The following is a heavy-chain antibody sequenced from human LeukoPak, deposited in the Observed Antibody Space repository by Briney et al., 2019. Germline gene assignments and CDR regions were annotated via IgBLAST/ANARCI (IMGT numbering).Heavy chain of an antibody. V-gene: IGHV4-59*01. CDR2: IYYSGNT. CDR1: GGSISSYY. Sequence: SETLSLTCTVSGGSISSYYWSWIRQPPGKGLEWIGYIYYSGNTNYNPSLKSRVTISVDTSKNQFSLKLSSVTAADTAVYYCARESPPSFYWGQGTLVTVSS. J-gene: IGHJ4*02. CDR3: ARESPPSFY.